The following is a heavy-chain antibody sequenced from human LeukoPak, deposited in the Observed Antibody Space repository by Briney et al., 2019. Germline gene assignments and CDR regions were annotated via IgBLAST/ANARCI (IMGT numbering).Heavy chain of an antibody. J-gene: IGHJ5*02. D-gene: IGHD3-3*01. CDR2: INPNSGGT. V-gene: IGHV1-2*02. Sequence: ASVKVSCKASGYTFTGYYMHWVRQAPGQGLEWMGWINPNSGGTNYAQKFQGRVTMTRDTSISTAYMELSRLRSDDTAVYYCARDGEITIFGVVTPNWFDPWGQGTLVTVSS. CDR3: ARDGEITIFGVVTPNWFDP. CDR1: GYTFTGYY.